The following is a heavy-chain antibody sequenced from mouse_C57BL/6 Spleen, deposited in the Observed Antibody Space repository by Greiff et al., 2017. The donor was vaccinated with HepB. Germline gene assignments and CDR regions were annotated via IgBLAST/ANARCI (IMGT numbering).Heavy chain of an antibody. CDR1: GFTFSDYY. V-gene: IGHV5-12*01. D-gene: IGHD1-1*01. CDR3: ARPGNYGSSSWFAY. CDR2: ISNGGGST. J-gene: IGHJ3*01. Sequence: EVQRVESGGGLVQPGGSLKLSCAASGFTFSDYYMYWVRQTPEKRLEWVAYISNGGGSTYYPDTVKGRFTISRDNAKNTLYLQMSRLKSEDTAMYYCARPGNYGSSSWFAYWGQGTLVTVSA.